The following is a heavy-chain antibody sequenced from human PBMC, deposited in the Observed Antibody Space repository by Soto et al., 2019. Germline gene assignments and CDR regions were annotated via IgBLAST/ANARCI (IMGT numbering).Heavy chain of an antibody. D-gene: IGHD2-15*01. Sequence: EVQLVESGGGLVQPGGSLRLSCVVSEFTFSSSWMHWVRQGPGKGLVWVSRINSDGTYINYADSVKGRFTTSRDNAKNRLYLQMNSLRAEDTALYYCVTGWSEYWGQGTLVTVSS. CDR1: EFTFSSSW. CDR3: VTGWSEY. CDR2: INSDGTYI. V-gene: IGHV3-74*01. J-gene: IGHJ4*02.